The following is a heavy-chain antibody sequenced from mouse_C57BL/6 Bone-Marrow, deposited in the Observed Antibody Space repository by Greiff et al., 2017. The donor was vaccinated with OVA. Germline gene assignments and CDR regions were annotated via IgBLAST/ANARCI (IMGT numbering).Heavy chain of an antibody. CDR3: ARDHWFAY. CDR1: GFTFSDYY. J-gene: IGHJ3*01. Sequence: EVKLVESEGGLVQPGSSMKLSCTASGFTFSDYYMAWVRQVPEKGLEWVANINYDGSSTYYLDSLKSRFIISRDNAKNILYLQMRGLKSEDTATYYCARDHWFAYWGQGTLVTVSA. V-gene: IGHV5-16*01. CDR2: INYDGSST.